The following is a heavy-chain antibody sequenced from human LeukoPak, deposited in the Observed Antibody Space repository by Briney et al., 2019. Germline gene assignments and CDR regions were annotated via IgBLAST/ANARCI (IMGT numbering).Heavy chain of an antibody. CDR1: GFTFSSYS. D-gene: IGHD6-19*01. Sequence: GGSLRLSCAASGFTFSSYSMNWVRQAPGKGLEWVSYISSSSSTIYYADSVKGRFTISRDNAKNSLYLQMNSLRDEDTAVYYCSTTVAGTDRGYYYYYGMDVWGQGTTVTVSS. J-gene: IGHJ6*02. V-gene: IGHV3-48*02. CDR2: ISSSSSTI. CDR3: STTVAGTDRGYYYYYGMDV.